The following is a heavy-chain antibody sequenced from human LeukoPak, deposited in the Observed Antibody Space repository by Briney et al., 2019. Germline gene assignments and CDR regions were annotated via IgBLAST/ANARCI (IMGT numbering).Heavy chain of an antibody. CDR2: MNPNSGNT. CDR1: GYTFTSYG. Sequence: EASVKVSCKASGYTFTSYGISWVRQAPGQGLEWMGWMNPNSGNTGYAQKFQGRVTMTRNTSISTAYMELSSLRSEDTAVYYCAREGSIAARRYYYYYMDVWGKGTTVTVSS. CDR3: AREGSIAARRYYYYYMDV. J-gene: IGHJ6*03. V-gene: IGHV1-8*02. D-gene: IGHD6-6*01.